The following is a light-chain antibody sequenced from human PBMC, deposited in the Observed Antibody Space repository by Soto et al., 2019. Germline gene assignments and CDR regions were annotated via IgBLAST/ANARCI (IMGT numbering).Light chain of an antibody. CDR1: QSVSNNY. J-gene: IGKJ1*01. CDR2: GAS. CDR3: QQYGSSGT. Sequence: IGLPKSPGTLSLSAGERSALSCMAIQSVSNNYLAWYQQKPGQAPRLLIYGASNRATGIPDRFSGSGTGTDFTLTISRLEPEDFAVYYCQQYGSSGTYGQGTKVDI. V-gene: IGKV3-20*01.